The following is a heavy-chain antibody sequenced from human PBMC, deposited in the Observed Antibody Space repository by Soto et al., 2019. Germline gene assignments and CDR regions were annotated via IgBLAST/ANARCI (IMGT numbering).Heavy chain of an antibody. D-gene: IGHD4-17*01. CDR3: ATVSTVTYRGARYYYYYYMDV. V-gene: IGHV1-24*01. CDR2: FDPEDGET. Sequence: ASVKVSCKVSGYTLTELSMHWVRQAPGEGLEWMGGFDPEDGETIYAQKYQGRVTMTEDTSTDTAYMEMSSLRSEDTAVYYCATVSTVTYRGARYYYYYYMDVWGKGTTVTVSS. J-gene: IGHJ6*03. CDR1: GYTLTELS.